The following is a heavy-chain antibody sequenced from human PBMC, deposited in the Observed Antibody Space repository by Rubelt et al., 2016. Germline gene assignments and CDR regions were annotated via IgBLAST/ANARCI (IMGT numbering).Heavy chain of an antibody. CDR2: AFSNGNT. J-gene: IGHJ5*02. CDR3: ARGVSTSWTFWFDP. CDR1: GASMSDFR. D-gene: IGHD3/OR15-3a*01. V-gene: IGHV4-4*07. Sequence: QVQLQESGPGLVKPSETLSLTCTVFGASMSDFRVSWIRQSAAKGLEWIGRAFSNGNTMYNPSLESRVTVSVDTSKKQFSLKLTSVTAADTAVYYCARGVSTSWTFWFDPWGQGTLVTVSS.